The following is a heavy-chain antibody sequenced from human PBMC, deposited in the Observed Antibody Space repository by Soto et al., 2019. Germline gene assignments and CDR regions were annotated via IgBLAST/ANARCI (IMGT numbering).Heavy chain of an antibody. D-gene: IGHD2-15*01. CDR3: ATAILYCSGRNCFTGDY. J-gene: IGHJ4*02. CDR2: ISNSADT. Sequence: EVQLLESGGGLVQPGGSLRLSCAASGFIFSNYPMNWVRQAPGKGLDWVSTISNSADTYYPDSVNGRFTVSRDNSKNTLHQQMNSLRAEDTAVYYCATAILYCSGRNCFTGDYGGQCALVTASP. CDR1: GFIFSNYP. V-gene: IGHV3-23*01.